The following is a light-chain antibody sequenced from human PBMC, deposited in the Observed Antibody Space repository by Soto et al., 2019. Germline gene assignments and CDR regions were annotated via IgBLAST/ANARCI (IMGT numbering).Light chain of an antibody. CDR2: GNN. V-gene: IGLV1-40*01. CDR3: QSYDSTLSARYV. Sequence: QPVLTQPPSVSGAPGQRATISCTGGSSNIGANYDVHWYQHRPGTAPKLLIFGNNNRPSGVPDRFSGSKSGTSASLAITGLQAEDEGDYYCQSYDSTLSARYVFGTGTKVTVL. CDR1: SSNIGANYD. J-gene: IGLJ1*01.